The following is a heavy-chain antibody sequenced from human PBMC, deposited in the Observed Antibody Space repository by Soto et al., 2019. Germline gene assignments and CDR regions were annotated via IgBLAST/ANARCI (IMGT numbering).Heavy chain of an antibody. V-gene: IGHV4-31*03. CDR1: GGSISSGGYY. J-gene: IGHJ3*02. CDR2: IYYSGST. D-gene: IGHD2-2*01. CDR3: ARKGGEYQLLEADGFDI. Sequence: SETLSLTCTVSGGSISSGGYYWSWIRQHPGKGLEWIGYIYYSGSTYYNPSLKSRVTISVDTSKNQFSLKLSSVTAADTAVYYCARKGGEYQLLEADGFDIWGQGPNVPV.